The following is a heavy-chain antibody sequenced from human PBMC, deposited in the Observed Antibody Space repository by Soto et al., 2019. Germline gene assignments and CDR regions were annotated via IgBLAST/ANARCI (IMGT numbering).Heavy chain of an antibody. V-gene: IGHV4-59*08. D-gene: IGHD3-16*01. Sequence: PSETLSLTCTVSGGSISDHYYMWIRQSPGKGLEYIGYIYNGGRTDYNPSLKSRVIISVDTSKNHFSLKLSSVTAADTAVYYCARHNGPLYVGYYYDMDVWGQGTTVTVSS. CDR1: GGSISDHY. J-gene: IGHJ6*02. CDR2: IYNGGRT. CDR3: ARHNGPLYVGYYYDMDV.